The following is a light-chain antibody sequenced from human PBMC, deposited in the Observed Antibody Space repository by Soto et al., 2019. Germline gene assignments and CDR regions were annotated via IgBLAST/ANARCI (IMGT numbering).Light chain of an antibody. J-gene: IGKJ2*01. V-gene: IGKV3-20*01. CDR1: QSVSSSY. CDR3: QQYSTLPHT. Sequence: DIVLTQSPGTLSLSPGERATLSCRASQSVSSSYLAWYQQKPGQAPRLLIYGASNRATGVPDRFSGSGSGTDFTLTISRLEPEDFAVYYCQQYSTLPHTFGQGTKLEV. CDR2: GAS.